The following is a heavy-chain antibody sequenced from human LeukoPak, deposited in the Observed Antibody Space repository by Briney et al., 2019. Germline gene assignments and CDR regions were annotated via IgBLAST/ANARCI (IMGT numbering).Heavy chain of an antibody. V-gene: IGHV4-59*01. CDR2: IYYSGST. J-gene: IGHJ3*02. Sequence: SETLPLTCTVSGGSISSYYWSWIRQPPGKGLEWIGYIYYSGSTNHNPSLKSRVTISVDTSKNQFSLKLSSVTAADTAVYYCARTTGLYDAFDIWGQGTMVTVSS. D-gene: IGHD3-16*02. CDR1: GGSISSYY. CDR3: ARTTGLYDAFDI.